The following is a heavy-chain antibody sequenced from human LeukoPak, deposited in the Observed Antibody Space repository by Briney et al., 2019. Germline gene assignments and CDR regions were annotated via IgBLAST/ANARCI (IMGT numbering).Heavy chain of an antibody. CDR1: GYTFTSYA. D-gene: IGHD3-10*01. V-gene: IGHV7-4-1*02. J-gene: IGHJ4*02. CDR2: INTNTGNP. Sequence: ASVKVSCKGSGYTFTSYAMNWVRQAPGQGLEWMGWINTNTGNPTYAQGFTGRFVFSLDTSVSTAYLQISSLKAEDTAVYYCARDQGSRSMVRGVDFDYWGQGTLVTVSS. CDR3: ARDQGSRSMVRGVDFDY.